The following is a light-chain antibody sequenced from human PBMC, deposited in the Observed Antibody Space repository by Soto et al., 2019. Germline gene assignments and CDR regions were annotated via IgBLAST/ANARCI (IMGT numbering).Light chain of an antibody. Sequence: QSALTQPLSASGSPGQSVTISCTGTSGDVGGYNYVSWYQQHPGKAPKLMIFEVSERPSGVPDRFSASKSGNTASLTVSGLQAEDEADYYCSSYAGSNNYVFGTGTKVTVL. J-gene: IGLJ1*01. V-gene: IGLV2-8*01. CDR3: SSYAGSNNYV. CDR2: EVS. CDR1: SGDVGGYNY.